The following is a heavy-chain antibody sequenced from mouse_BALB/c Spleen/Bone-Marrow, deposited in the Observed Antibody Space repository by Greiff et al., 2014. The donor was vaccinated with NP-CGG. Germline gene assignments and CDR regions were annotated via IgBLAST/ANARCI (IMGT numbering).Heavy chain of an antibody. Sequence: VQLKESGTVLARPGAAVKMSCKASGYTFSNYWMHWVKQRPGQGLEWIGTIYPGNSDTTYNQKFKGKAKLTAVTSTSTAYMELSSLTYEDSAVYYCTRHAHTNCDYWGQGTILTVSS. J-gene: IGHJ2*01. CDR2: IYPGNSDT. CDR1: GYTFSNYW. CDR3: TRHAHTNCDY. D-gene: IGHD3-1*01. V-gene: IGHV1-5*01.